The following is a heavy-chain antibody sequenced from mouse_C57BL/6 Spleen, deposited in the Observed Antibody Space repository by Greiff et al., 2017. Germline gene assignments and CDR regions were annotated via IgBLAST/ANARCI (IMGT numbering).Heavy chain of an antibody. Sequence: VQLQQSGAELVRPGASVTLSCKASGYTFTDYEMHWVKQTPVHGLEWIGAIDPETGGTAYNQKFKGKAILTADKSSSTAYMELRSLTSEDSAVYYCTRRIFYHGSSYWYFDVWGTGTTVTVSS. V-gene: IGHV1-15*01. J-gene: IGHJ1*03. CDR1: GYTFTDYE. CDR2: IDPETGGT. D-gene: IGHD1-1*01. CDR3: TRRIFYHGSSYWYFDV.